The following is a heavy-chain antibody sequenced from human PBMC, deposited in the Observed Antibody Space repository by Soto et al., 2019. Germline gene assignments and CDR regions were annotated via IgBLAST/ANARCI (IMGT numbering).Heavy chain of an antibody. CDR3: ARDDDFRANAFDY. J-gene: IGHJ4*02. CDR1: GFTFSNYG. Sequence: PVGSLRLSCAPSGFTFSNYGMHWVRQTPGKGLEWVAVIWSDGSRTVYEDSVKGRFTISRDNSENTLFLQMNSLRAEDTGVYYCARDDDFRANAFDYWGQGTLVTVSS. D-gene: IGHD2-21*02. CDR2: IWSDGSRT. V-gene: IGHV3-33*01.